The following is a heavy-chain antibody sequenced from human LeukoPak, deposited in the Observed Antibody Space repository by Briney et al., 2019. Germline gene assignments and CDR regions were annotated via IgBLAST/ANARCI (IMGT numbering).Heavy chain of an antibody. J-gene: IGHJ5*02. Sequence: PGGSLRLSCAASGFTFSNYEMNWVRQAPGKGLEWISHISNFGDIIHYADSVKGRFTISRDNAKNSLYLQMNSLRAEDTAVYYCARDHDYSNWFDPWGQGTLVTVSS. V-gene: IGHV3-48*03. CDR3: ARDHDYSNWFDP. CDR1: GFTFSNYE. CDR2: ISNFGDII. D-gene: IGHD4-11*01.